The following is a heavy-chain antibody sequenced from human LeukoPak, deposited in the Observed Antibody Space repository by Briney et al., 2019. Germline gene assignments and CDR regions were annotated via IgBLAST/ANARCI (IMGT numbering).Heavy chain of an antibody. D-gene: IGHD3-22*01. CDR1: GFTFSSYS. Sequence: PGGSLRLSCAASGFTFSSYSMNWVRQAPGKGLEWVSSISSSSSYIYYADSVKGRFTISRDNAKNSLYLQMNSLRAEDTAVYYCARDSYYYDSRLGYWGQGTLVTVSS. J-gene: IGHJ4*02. V-gene: IGHV3-21*01. CDR3: ARDSYYYDSRLGY. CDR2: ISSSSSYI.